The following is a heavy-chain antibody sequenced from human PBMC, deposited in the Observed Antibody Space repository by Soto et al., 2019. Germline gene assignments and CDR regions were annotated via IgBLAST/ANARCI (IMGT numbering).Heavy chain of an antibody. CDR3: AAELGFGKLSVV. Sequence: QVQVVQSGVEVRRPGSSVKVSCKASGDTFKNCVISWVRQAPGQGLEWMGGIIPLFGTTDFAQRCQGRLTITTEESTTTAYMELSRLRSEDTATYYCAAELGFGKLSVVWGQGTTVIVSS. D-gene: IGHD3-10*01. J-gene: IGHJ6*02. V-gene: IGHV1-69*01. CDR2: IIPLFGTT. CDR1: GDTFKNCV.